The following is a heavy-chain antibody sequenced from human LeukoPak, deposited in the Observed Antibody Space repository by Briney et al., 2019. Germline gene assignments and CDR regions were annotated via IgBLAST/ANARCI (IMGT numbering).Heavy chain of an antibody. V-gene: IGHV3-30-3*01. Sequence: GGSLRLSCAASGFTFSSYAIHWVRQAPGKGLEWVAVISYDGSNKYYADSVKGRFTISRDNSKNTLYLQMNSLRAEDTAVYYCARDGSLQLWRYFDYWGQGTLVTVSS. CDR1: GFTFSSYA. J-gene: IGHJ4*02. D-gene: IGHD5-18*01. CDR2: ISYDGSNK. CDR3: ARDGSLQLWRYFDY.